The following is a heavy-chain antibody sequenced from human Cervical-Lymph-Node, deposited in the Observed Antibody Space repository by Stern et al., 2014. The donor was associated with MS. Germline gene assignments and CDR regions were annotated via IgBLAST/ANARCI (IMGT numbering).Heavy chain of an antibody. J-gene: IGHJ3*02. CDR2: ISPGDPES. Sequence: EVQLVESGAEIKKAGESLKISCKGSGYRVSSYWIGWVRQMPGKGLAGVGIISPGDPESSNRPSFQGQVTMSADKSNFTAYLQWRSLTASDTAMYYCARLGRITTLKDAFDIWGQGTMVTVSS. CDR1: GYRVSSYW. V-gene: IGHV5-51*03. D-gene: IGHD1/OR15-1a*01. CDR3: ARLGRITTLKDAFDI.